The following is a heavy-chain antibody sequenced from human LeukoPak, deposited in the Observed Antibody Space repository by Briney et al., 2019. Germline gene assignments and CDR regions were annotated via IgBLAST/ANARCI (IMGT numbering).Heavy chain of an antibody. D-gene: IGHD6-13*01. Sequence: GGSLRLSCAASGFTFSDYTMNWVRQAPGKGLEWLSYITRSSSPIYYADSVKGRFTTSRDNAKNSLYLQMNSLRAEDTALYYCAAGVDYWGQGTLVTVSS. J-gene: IGHJ4*02. CDR2: ITRSSSPI. CDR3: AAGVDY. CDR1: GFTFSDYT. V-gene: IGHV3-48*01.